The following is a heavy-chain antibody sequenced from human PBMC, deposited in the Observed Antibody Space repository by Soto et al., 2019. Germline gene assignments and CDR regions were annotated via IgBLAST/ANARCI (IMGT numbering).Heavy chain of an antibody. Sequence: GGSLRLSCAASGFTFSSYWMSWVRQAPGKGLEWVANIKQDGSEKYYVDSVKGRFTISRDNAKNSLYLQMNSLRAEDTAVYYCARDPANVLRYFDWFISYYYYMDVWGKGTTVTVSS. CDR1: GFTFSSYW. CDR2: IKQDGSEK. J-gene: IGHJ6*03. D-gene: IGHD3-9*01. CDR3: ARDPANVLRYFDWFISYYYYMDV. V-gene: IGHV3-7*01.